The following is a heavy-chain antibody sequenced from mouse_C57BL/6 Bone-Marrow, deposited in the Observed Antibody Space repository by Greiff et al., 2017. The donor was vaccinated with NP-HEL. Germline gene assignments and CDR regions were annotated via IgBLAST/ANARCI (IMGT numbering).Heavy chain of an antibody. CDR3: AREGLVYAMDY. D-gene: IGHD2-10*02. J-gene: IGHJ4*01. V-gene: IGHV1-55*01. CDR1: GYTFTSYW. Sequence: QVQLQQPGAELVKPGASVKMYCKASGYTFTSYWITWVKQRPGQGLEWIGDIYPGSGSTNYNEKFKSKATLTVDTSSSTAYMQLSSLTSEDSAVYYCAREGLVYAMDYWGQGTSVTVSS. CDR2: IYPGSGST.